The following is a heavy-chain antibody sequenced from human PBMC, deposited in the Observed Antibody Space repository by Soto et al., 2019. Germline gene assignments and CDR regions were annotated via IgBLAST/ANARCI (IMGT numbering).Heavy chain of an antibody. V-gene: IGHV1-69*02. CDR3: ATGYVDILTRGYYGMDV. Sequence: QVQLVQSGAEVKKPGSSVKVSCKASGGTFSSYTISWVRQAPGQGLEWMGRIIPILGIANYAQKFQGRVTITAXXSXSXXYMELSSLRSEDTGVYYCATGYVDILTRGYYGMDVWGQGTTVTVSS. CDR2: IIPILGIA. D-gene: IGHD3-9*01. CDR1: GGTFSSYT. J-gene: IGHJ6*02.